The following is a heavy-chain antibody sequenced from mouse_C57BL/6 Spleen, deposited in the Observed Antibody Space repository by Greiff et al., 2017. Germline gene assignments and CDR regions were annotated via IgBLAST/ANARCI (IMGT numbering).Heavy chain of an antibody. CDR1: GYTFTSYW. V-gene: IGHV1-69*01. CDR2: IDPSDSYT. J-gene: IGHJ2*01. Sequence: QVQLQQPGAELVMPGASVKLSCKASGYTFTSYWMHWVKQRPGQGLEWIGKIDPSDSYTNYNQKFKGKSTLTVDKSSSTAYMQRSSLTAEDSAVYYSARKTRVVALDCWGQGTTLTVSS. CDR3: ARKTRVVALDC. D-gene: IGHD1-1*01.